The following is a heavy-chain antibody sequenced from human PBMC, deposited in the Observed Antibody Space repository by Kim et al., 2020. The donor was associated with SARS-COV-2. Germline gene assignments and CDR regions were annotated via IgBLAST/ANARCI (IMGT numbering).Heavy chain of an antibody. V-gene: IGHV1-18*01. Sequence: ASVKVSCKASGYTFTSYGISWVRQAPGQGLEWMGWISAYNGNTNYAQKLQGRVTMTTDTSTSTAYMELRSLRSDDTAVYYCARDPDGELLSHFDYWGQGTLVTVSS. J-gene: IGHJ4*02. D-gene: IGHD3-10*01. CDR1: GYTFTSYG. CDR2: ISAYNGNT. CDR3: ARDPDGELLSHFDY.